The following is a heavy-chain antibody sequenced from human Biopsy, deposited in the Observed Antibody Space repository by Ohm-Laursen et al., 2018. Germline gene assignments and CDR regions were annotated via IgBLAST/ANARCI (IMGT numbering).Heavy chain of an antibody. D-gene: IGHD1-20*01. Sequence: GTLSLTCAVYVGSFSGHYWTWIRQPPGKGLEWIGEINHSGSTNYNPSLKSRVSISVDTSKNQFSLKLNSVTAADTAVYYCARAGTAINGNSLGFDPWGQGTLVTVSS. V-gene: IGHV4-34*01. CDR1: VGSFSGHY. CDR2: INHSGST. J-gene: IGHJ5*02. CDR3: ARAGTAINGNSLGFDP.